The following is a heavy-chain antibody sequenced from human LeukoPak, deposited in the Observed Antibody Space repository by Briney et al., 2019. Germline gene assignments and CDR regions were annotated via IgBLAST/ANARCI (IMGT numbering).Heavy chain of an antibody. D-gene: IGHD4-17*01. Sequence: GASVKVSCKASGGTFSSYAISWVRQAPGQGLEWMGRIIPILGIANYAQKFQGRVTITADKSTSTAYMELSSLRSEDTAVYYCARDYHNDYGDYRDETFDPWGQGTLVTVSS. J-gene: IGHJ5*02. CDR2: IIPILGIA. V-gene: IGHV1-69*04. CDR1: GGTFSSYA. CDR3: ARDYHNDYGDYRDETFDP.